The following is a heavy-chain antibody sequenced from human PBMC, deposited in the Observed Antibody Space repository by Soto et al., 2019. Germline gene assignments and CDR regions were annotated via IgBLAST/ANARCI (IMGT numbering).Heavy chain of an antibody. J-gene: IGHJ6*02. Sequence: GGSLRLSCAASGFTFSSYAMHWVRQAPGKGLEWVAVISHEGSNNYYADSVKGRFTISRDNSKNTLYLQMNSLRAEDTAVYYCARAAAGNYYYYGMDVWGQGTTVTVSS. D-gene: IGHD6-13*01. V-gene: IGHV3-30-3*01. CDR2: ISHEGSNN. CDR3: ARAAAGNYYYYGMDV. CDR1: GFTFSSYA.